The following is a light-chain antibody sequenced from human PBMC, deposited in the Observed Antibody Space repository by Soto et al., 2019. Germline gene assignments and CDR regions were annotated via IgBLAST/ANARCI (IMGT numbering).Light chain of an antibody. J-gene: IGLJ2*01. V-gene: IGLV1-47*01. Sequence: QSVLTQAPSASGAPGQRVTISCSGASSNIGSNYVYWYQQFPGTAPKLLILRNNQRPSGVPDRFSGSKSGTSASLAISGLRSEDEADYLCAAWDDSLKSVVFGGGTKLTVL. CDR1: SSNIGSNY. CDR2: RNN. CDR3: AAWDDSLKSVV.